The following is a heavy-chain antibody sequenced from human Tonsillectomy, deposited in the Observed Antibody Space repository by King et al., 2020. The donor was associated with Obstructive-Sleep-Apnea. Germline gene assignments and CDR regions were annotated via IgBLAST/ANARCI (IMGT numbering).Heavy chain of an antibody. CDR3: ARGPHLGTRRVGGFDF. Sequence: VQLVESGAEVKRPGSSVTVSCTASGGIFNTHAFSWVRQAPGQGLEWMGDIIPFFGTPHYSQMFQGRVTITADESTTTVYLDVTSLRSDDTAIYYCARGPHLGTRRVGGFDFWGLGTLVTVSA. V-gene: IGHV1-69*01. D-gene: IGHD4-23*01. CDR1: GGIFNTHA. J-gene: IGHJ4*02. CDR2: IIPFFGTP.